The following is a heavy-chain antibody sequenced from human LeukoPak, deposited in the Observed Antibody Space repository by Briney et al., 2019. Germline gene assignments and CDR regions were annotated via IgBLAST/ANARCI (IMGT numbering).Heavy chain of an antibody. Sequence: SEKLSLTCAVYGGSFSGYYWSLIRQPPGKGLEWIGEINHSGSTNYNPSLRSRVTISVDTSKNQFSLKLSSVTAADTAVYYCARRHRVAPYYYYYMDVWGKGTTVTISS. CDR2: INHSGST. V-gene: IGHV4-34*01. CDR1: GGSFSGYY. CDR3: ARRHRVAPYYYYYMDV. J-gene: IGHJ6*03. D-gene: IGHD5-12*01.